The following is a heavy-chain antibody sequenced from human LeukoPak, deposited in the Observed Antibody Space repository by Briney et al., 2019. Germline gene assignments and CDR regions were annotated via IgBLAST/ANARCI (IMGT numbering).Heavy chain of an antibody. V-gene: IGHV3-48*01. D-gene: IGHD2-15*01. J-gene: IGHJ4*02. CDR2: ISSSSSTI. Sequence: GGSLRLSCAASGFTFSSYGMTWVRQAPGKGLEWVSYISSSSSTIYYADSVKGRFTISRDNAKNSLYLQMNSLRAEDTAVYYCARTLGYCSGGSCCEDYWGQGTLVTVSS. CDR1: GFTFSSYG. CDR3: ARTLGYCSGGSCCEDY.